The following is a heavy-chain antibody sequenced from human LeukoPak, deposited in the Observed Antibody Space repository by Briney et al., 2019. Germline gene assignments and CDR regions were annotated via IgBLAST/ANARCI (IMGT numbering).Heavy chain of an antibody. V-gene: IGHV4-34*01. Sequence: SETLSLTCAVYGGSFSGYYWSWIRQPPGKGLEWIGEINHSGGTNYNPPLKSRVTISVDTSKNQFSLKLSSVTAADTAVYYCAAGITNDIGGNYWGQGTLVTVSS. D-gene: IGHD2-8*01. CDR2: INHSGGT. J-gene: IGHJ4*02. CDR1: GGSFSGYY. CDR3: AAGITNDIGGNY.